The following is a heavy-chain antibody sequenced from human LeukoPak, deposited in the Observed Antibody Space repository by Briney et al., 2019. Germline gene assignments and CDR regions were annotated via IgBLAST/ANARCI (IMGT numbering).Heavy chain of an antibody. J-gene: IGHJ4*02. Sequence: GGSLRLSCAASGFTFSSYSMNWVRQAPGKGLEWVSSISSSSSYIYYADSVKGRFTISRDNAKNSLYLRMNSLRAEDTAVYYCARDALDGDWGYWGQGTLVTVSS. V-gene: IGHV3-21*01. CDR2: ISSSSSYI. D-gene: IGHD4-17*01. CDR1: GFTFSSYS. CDR3: ARDALDGDWGY.